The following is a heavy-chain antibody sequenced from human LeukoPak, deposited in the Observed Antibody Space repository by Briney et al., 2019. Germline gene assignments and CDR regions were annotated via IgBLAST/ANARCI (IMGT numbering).Heavy chain of an antibody. CDR3: AGLSVYYYGSGSGERNAFDI. CDR2: INHSGST. D-gene: IGHD3-10*01. V-gene: IGHV4-34*01. J-gene: IGHJ3*02. Sequence: SETLSLTCAVYGGSFSGYYWSWIRQPPGKGLEWIGEINHSGSTNYNPSLKSRVTISVDTSKNQFSLKLSSVTAADTAVYYCAGLSVYYYGSGSGERNAFDIWGQGTMVTVSS. CDR1: GGSFSGYY.